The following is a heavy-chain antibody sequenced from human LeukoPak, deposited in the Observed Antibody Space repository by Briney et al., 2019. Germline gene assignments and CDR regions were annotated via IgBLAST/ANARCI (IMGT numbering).Heavy chain of an antibody. V-gene: IGHV3-23*01. CDR2: IAASGGI. Sequence: GGSLRLSCAASTLAFSAYAMTWVRQAPGKGLEWVSSIAASGGISYADSVKGRFTISRDNSKSTLYLQMNSLRAEDTAVYYCTKDPNGDYVGAFDFWGQGTMVTVSS. D-gene: IGHD4-17*01. CDR3: TKDPNGDYVGAFDF. J-gene: IGHJ3*01. CDR1: TLAFSAYA.